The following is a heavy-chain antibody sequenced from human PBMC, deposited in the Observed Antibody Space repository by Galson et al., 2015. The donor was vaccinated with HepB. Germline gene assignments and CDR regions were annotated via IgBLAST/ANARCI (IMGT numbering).Heavy chain of an antibody. Sequence: SVKVSCKASGGTFSSYAISWVRQAPGQGLEWMGGIIPIFGTANYAQKFQGRVTITADESTSTAYMELSSLRSEDTAVYYCARDGPYGDYPGYAPGYIGYYYMDVWGKGTTVTVSS. CDR1: GGTFSSYA. CDR2: IIPIFGTA. D-gene: IGHD4-17*01. V-gene: IGHV1-69*13. CDR3: ARDGPYGDYPGYAPGYIGYYYMDV. J-gene: IGHJ6*03.